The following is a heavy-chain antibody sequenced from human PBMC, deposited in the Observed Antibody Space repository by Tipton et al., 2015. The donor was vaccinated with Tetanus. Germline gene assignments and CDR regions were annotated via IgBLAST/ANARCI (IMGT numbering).Heavy chain of an antibody. CDR1: GDSVSSNSVA. CDR2: TYYRSKWYY. V-gene: IGHV6-1*01. D-gene: IGHD1-1*01. CDR3: ARERGTPGWAGAFDI. J-gene: IGHJ3*02. Sequence: GLVKPSQTLSLTCAISGDSVSSNSVAWSWIRQSPSRGLEWLGRTYYRSKWYYGYAGAVKSRLSVNPDTSKNQPTLHLNSVTPEDTAVYFCARERGTPGWAGAFDIWSQGTLVTVSS.